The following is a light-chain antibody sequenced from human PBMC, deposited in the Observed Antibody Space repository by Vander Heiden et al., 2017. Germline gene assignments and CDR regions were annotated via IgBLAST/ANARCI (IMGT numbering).Light chain of an antibody. J-gene: IGKJ4*01. V-gene: IGKV1-5*03. CDR2: MAS. CDR3: QQYNAFPLT. CDR1: QRISSW. Sequence: DIEMTQSPSTVSASVGDRVTITCRASQRISSWLAWYQQKPGKVPKVLISMASILEAGVPSRFSGSGSGTDFTLTISSLQPDDVATYYCQQYNAFPLTFGGGTKVEI.